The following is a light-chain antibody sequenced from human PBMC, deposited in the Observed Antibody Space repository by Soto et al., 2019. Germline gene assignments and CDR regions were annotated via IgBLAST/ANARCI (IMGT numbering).Light chain of an antibody. J-gene: IGKJ2*01. Sequence: EIVMTKSPGTLSVSPGVRATLSCRASQHVSSNFAWYRQKPGQAPTLIIYGVSTRATGIPARFSGSGSGTEFTLNISSREYKDFAVYYCQQYNNWPYTFGQGTRLEMK. CDR3: QQYNNWPYT. CDR2: GVS. V-gene: IGKV3-15*01. CDR1: QHVSSN.